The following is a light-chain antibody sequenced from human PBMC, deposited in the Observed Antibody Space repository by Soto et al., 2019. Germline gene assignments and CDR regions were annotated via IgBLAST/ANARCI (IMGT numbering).Light chain of an antibody. CDR3: QNYDNFHTIT. J-gene: IGKJ5*01. V-gene: IGKV1-33*01. Sequence: DSQLTPSPSFLSPSLGARFTITCRSSQVIITSLAWYQHKPGKAPKLLIHDASHLESGVPSRFSGSGSGTDFTFTINSLQTEDIATYYRQNYDNFHTITFGQGTRLEI. CDR1: QVIITS. CDR2: DAS.